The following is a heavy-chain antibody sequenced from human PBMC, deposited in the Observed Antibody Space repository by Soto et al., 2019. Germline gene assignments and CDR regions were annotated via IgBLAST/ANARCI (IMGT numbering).Heavy chain of an antibody. Sequence: ASVKVCCKASGCTFSIYAISWVRQAPGQGLEWMGGIIPIFGTANYAQKFQGRVTITADKSTSTAYMQLSSLRSEDTAVYHCARRSHNWNVLNQLYYYYGMDVWGQGTTVTVSS. CDR2: IIPIFGTA. CDR1: GCTFSIYA. CDR3: ARRSHNWNVLNQLYYYYGMDV. V-gene: IGHV1-69*06. J-gene: IGHJ6*02. D-gene: IGHD1-20*01.